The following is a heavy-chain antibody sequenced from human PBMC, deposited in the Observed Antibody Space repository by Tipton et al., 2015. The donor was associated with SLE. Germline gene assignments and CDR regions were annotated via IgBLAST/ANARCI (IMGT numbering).Heavy chain of an antibody. CDR2: INHRGST. CDR3: ARGDMTTVGPFFDY. Sequence: TLSLTCEVYGGSFSGYYWSWIRQTPGKGLEWIGEINHRGSTNYNPSLKSRLTISVDTSKNQFSLKLSSVTAADTAVYYCARGDMTTVGPFFDYWGQGTLVTVSS. V-gene: IGHV4-34*01. CDR1: GGSFSGYY. D-gene: IGHD4-23*01. J-gene: IGHJ4*02.